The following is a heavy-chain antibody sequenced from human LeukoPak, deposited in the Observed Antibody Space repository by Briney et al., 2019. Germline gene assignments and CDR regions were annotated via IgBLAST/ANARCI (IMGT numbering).Heavy chain of an antibody. D-gene: IGHD6-19*01. CDR1: GFTFSSYA. V-gene: IGHV3-23*01. CDR3: AKDYSSGWNGYFDY. J-gene: IGHJ4*02. Sequence: QAGGSLKLSCAASGFTFSSYAMSWVRQAPGKGLEWVSEISGSGGSTYYADSVKGRFTISRDNSKNTVYLQMNSLRAEDTAVYHCAKDYSSGWNGYFDYSGPGTPVTVSS. CDR2: ISGSGGST.